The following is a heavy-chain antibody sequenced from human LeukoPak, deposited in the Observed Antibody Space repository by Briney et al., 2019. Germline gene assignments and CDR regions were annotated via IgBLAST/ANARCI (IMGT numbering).Heavy chain of an antibody. CDR3: ARFDYYDSSGYYAYYFDY. J-gene: IGHJ4*02. CDR2: IYYSGST. Sequence: SETLSLTCTVSGGSISSSSYYWGWIRQPPGKGLERIGSIYYSGSTYYNPSLKSRVTISVDTSKNQFSLKLSSVTAADTAVYYFARFDYYDSSGYYAYYFDYWGQGTLVTVSS. D-gene: IGHD3-22*01. CDR1: GGSISSSSYY. V-gene: IGHV4-39*01.